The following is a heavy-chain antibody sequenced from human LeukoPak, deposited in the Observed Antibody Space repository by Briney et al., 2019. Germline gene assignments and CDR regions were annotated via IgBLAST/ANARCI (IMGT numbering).Heavy chain of an antibody. CDR2: ISSSSSYI. CDR3: ASSQQQGDSAEEYYYYMDV. J-gene: IGHJ6*03. Sequence: PGGSLRLSCAASGFTFSSYSMNWVRQAPGKGLEWVSSISSSSSYIYYADSVKGRFTISRDNAKNSLYLQMNSLRAEDTAVYYCASSQQQGDSAEEYYYYMDVWGKGTTVTVSS. CDR1: GFTFSSYS. V-gene: IGHV3-21*01. D-gene: IGHD6-13*01.